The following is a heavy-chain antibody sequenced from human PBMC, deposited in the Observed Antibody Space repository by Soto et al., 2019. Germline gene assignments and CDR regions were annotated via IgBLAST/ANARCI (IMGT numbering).Heavy chain of an antibody. D-gene: IGHD3-10*01. V-gene: IGHV1-69*01. CDR1: GGIFSTYA. CDR3: ARDRDDYGSGNYYNRIDF. Sequence: QVQLVQSGAEVKKPGSSVKVSCKASGGIFSTYAISWFRQAPGQGLEWRGGIIPLFGTPNYAQRFQGRVTITADESTSTAYMDLSRLRSEDTAVYYCARDRDDYGSGNYYNRIDFWGQGTLVTVSS. CDR2: IIPLFGTP. J-gene: IGHJ4*02.